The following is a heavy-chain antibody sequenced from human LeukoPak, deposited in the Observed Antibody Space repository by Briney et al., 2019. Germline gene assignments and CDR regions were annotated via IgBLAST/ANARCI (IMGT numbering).Heavy chain of an antibody. CDR1: GYTFTSYG. CDR3: ARDRGVTPLVLLSFDY. D-gene: IGHD4-23*01. CDR2: IIPILGIA. J-gene: IGHJ4*02. Sequence: ASVKVSCKASGYTFTSYGISWVRQAPGQGLEWMGRIIPILGIANYAQKFQGRVTITADKSTSTAYMELSSLRSEDTAVYYCARDRGVTPLVLLSFDYWGQGTLVTVSS. V-gene: IGHV1-69*04.